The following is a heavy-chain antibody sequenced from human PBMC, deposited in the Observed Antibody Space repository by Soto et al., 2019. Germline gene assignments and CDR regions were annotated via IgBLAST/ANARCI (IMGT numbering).Heavy chain of an antibody. CDR2: SSGSGTYT. D-gene: IGHD2-21*02. CDR3: VRGGSYCGGDCFAY. V-gene: IGHV3-11*06. CDR1: GFTFSDYY. Sequence: QVQLVESGGGLVKPGGSLRLSCAASGFTFSDYYMSWIRQAPGKGLEWVSYSSGSGTYTNYGDSVKGRWTISRDYARHTLYRKRSRLRAEATAVYYCVRGGSYCGGDCFAYRGQGTLVTGSS. J-gene: IGHJ4*02.